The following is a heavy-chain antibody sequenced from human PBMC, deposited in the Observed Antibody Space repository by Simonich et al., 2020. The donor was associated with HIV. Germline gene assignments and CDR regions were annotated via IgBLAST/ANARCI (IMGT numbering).Heavy chain of an antibody. CDR3: ATWEIKDNVLTGYTYWYFDL. CDR2: FEPEEGKT. J-gene: IGHJ2*01. V-gene: IGHV1-24*01. CDR1: GHTLTELS. D-gene: IGHD3-9*01. Sequence: QVQLGQSGTEVKKPGASVKVSCKVSGHTLTELSTHWVRQAPGKGLEWMGGFEPEEGKTNYAQEFQGRDTLTEDTSTDTAYMELSSLRSEDTAVYYCATWEIKDNVLTGYTYWYFDLWGRGTLVTVSS.